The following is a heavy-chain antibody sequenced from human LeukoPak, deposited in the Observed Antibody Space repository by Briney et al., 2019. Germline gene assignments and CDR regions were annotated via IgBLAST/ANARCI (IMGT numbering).Heavy chain of an antibody. J-gene: IGHJ4*02. Sequence: GGSLRLSCEASAFTFSTYGMHWVRQAPGKGLEWVAFIRYDGSTKEYADSVKGRFTISRDNSKNTVYLQMLSLRAEDTAVYYCAKDRITMIVVVTDFDYWGQGTLVTVSS. CDR2: IRYDGSTK. CDR3: AKDRITMIVVVTDFDY. V-gene: IGHV3-30*02. CDR1: AFTFSTYG. D-gene: IGHD3-22*01.